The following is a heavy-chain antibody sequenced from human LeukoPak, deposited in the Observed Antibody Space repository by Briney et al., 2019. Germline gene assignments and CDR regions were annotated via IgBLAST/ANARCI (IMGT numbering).Heavy chain of an antibody. J-gene: IGHJ4*02. CDR1: GFTFSNYG. CDR3: ARWEARDTWVYDY. CDR2: IKTDGSEK. V-gene: IGHV3-7*01. D-gene: IGHD1-26*01. Sequence: GRSLRLSCIASGFTFSNYGMHWVRQAPGKGLEWVANIKTDGSEKYYVDSVKGRFTVSRDNAKNSLYLQMNSLRAEDTAVYYCARWEARDTWVYDYWGQGTLVTVSS.